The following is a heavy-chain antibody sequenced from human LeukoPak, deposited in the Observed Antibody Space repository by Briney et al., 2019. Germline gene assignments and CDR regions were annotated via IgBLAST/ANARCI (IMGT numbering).Heavy chain of an antibody. V-gene: IGHV3-48*04. J-gene: IGHJ4*02. CDR2: ISSSSSTI. CDR3: ARLGGRRAAAGY. D-gene: IGHD6-13*01. Sequence: QTGGSLRLSCAASGSTFSSYSMNWVRQAPGKGLEWASYISSSSSTIYYADSVKGRFTISRDNAKNSLYLQMNSLRAEDTAVYYCARLGGRRAAAGYWGQGTLVTVSS. CDR1: GSTFSSYS.